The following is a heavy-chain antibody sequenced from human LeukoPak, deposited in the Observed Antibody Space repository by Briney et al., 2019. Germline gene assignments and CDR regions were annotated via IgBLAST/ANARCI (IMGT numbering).Heavy chain of an antibody. CDR1: GGSVSSSSYY. V-gene: IGHV4-39*07. D-gene: IGHD5-24*01. J-gene: IGHJ4*02. CDR3: ARGGMAAVFDY. CDR2: IYYSGST. Sequence: SETLSLTCTVSGGSVSSSSYYWGWIRQPPGKGLEWIGSIYYSGSTNYSPSLKSRVTISVDTSKNQFSLKLTSVTAADTAVYYCARGGMAAVFDYWGQGTLVTVYS.